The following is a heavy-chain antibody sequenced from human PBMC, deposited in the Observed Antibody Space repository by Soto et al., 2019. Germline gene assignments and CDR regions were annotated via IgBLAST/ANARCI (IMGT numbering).Heavy chain of an antibody. V-gene: IGHV1-18*01. J-gene: IGHJ5*02. CDR2: ISAYNGNT. CDR1: GYTFTSYG. D-gene: IGHD3-3*01. CDR3: ARCKMEWLSNWFDP. Sequence: GASVKVSCKASGYTFTSYGISWERQAPGQGLEWMGWISAYNGNTNYAQKLQGRVTMTTDTSTSTAYMELRSLRSDDTAVYYCARCKMEWLSNWFDPWGQGTLVTVSS.